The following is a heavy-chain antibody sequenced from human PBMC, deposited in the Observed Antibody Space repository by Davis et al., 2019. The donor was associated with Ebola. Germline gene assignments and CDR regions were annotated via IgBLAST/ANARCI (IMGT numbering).Heavy chain of an antibody. CDR2: ISGSGGST. CDR1: GFTFSSYA. CDR3: ATGMMFEGYFDY. Sequence: GESLKISCAASGFTFSSYAMSWVRQAPGKGLQWVSVISGSGGSTYYADSVKGRFTISRDNSKNTLYLQMNSLRAEDTAVYYCATGMMFEGYFDYWGQGTLVTVSS. D-gene: IGHD3-10*02. V-gene: IGHV3-23*01. J-gene: IGHJ4*02.